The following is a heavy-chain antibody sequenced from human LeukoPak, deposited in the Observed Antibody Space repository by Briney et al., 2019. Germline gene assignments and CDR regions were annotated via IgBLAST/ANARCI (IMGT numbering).Heavy chain of an antibody. J-gene: IGHJ4*02. CDR1: GFTFSDYE. Sequence: PGGSLRLSCTASGFTFSDYEMNWVRQAPGKGLEWVSYITSSGSSIYYADSVKGRFTISRDNAKNSLYLQMDSLRADDTAVYYCAGGSSGWYGGYWGQGTLVTVSS. CDR3: AGGSSGWYGGY. CDR2: ITSSGSSI. D-gene: IGHD6-19*01. V-gene: IGHV3-48*03.